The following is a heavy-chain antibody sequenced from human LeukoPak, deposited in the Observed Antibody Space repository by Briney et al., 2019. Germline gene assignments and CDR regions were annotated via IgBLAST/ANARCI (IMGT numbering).Heavy chain of an antibody. D-gene: IGHD3-9*01. CDR1: GFTFSSYA. CDR3: ARVYEILTGYADKYFGY. V-gene: IGHV3-23*01. Sequence: GGSLRLTCAASGFTFSSYAMSWVRQAPGKGLEWVSAISGSGGSTYYPDPEKGRFTISGDNSKNTRYLQMNSRRADDTAVYYCARVYEILTGYADKYFGYWGQGSLVTVSS. J-gene: IGHJ4*02. CDR2: ISGSGGST.